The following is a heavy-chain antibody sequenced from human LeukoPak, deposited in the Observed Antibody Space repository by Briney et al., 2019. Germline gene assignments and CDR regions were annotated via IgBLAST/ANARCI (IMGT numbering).Heavy chain of an antibody. CDR2: ISSSGSTI. Sequence: GGSLRLSCATSGFTFSSYEMNWVRQAPGKGLEWVSYISSSGSTIYYADSVKGRFTISRDNAKNSLYLQMNSLRAEDTAVYYCAREGIQLRYPDYWGQGTLVTVSS. D-gene: IGHD5-18*01. CDR1: GFTFSSYE. CDR3: AREGIQLRYPDY. J-gene: IGHJ4*02. V-gene: IGHV3-48*03.